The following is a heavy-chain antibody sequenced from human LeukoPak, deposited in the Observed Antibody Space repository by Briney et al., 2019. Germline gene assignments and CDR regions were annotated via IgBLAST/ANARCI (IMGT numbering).Heavy chain of an antibody. J-gene: IGHJ4*02. CDR2: ITPDGSST. D-gene: IGHD2-21*02. CDR1: GFTFNDYG. Sequence: GGSLRLSCAASGFTFNDYGMSWVRHAPGKGLVWVSRITPDGSSTSHADSVKGRFTISRDNAKNTLYLQMNSLRTEDTAVYYCARGDSTLGDYWGQGALVTVSS. CDR3: ARGDSTLGDY. V-gene: IGHV3-74*01.